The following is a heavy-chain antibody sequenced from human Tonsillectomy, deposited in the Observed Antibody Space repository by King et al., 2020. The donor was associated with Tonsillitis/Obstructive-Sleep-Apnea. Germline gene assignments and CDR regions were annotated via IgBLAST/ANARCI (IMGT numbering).Heavy chain of an antibody. CDR3: AIIVGNSLYYKDV. Sequence: VQLQQWGAGLLKPSETLSLTCAVFGGSLSNYHWSWIRQPPGRGLEWIGEINHGGITNCSPSLKSRVTISLDTSRNQFSLRLSSVTVADTAVYYCAIIVGNSLYYKDVWGKGTTVTVSS. J-gene: IGHJ6*03. V-gene: IGHV4-34*01. D-gene: IGHD2-15*01. CDR1: GGSLSNYH. CDR2: INHGGIT.